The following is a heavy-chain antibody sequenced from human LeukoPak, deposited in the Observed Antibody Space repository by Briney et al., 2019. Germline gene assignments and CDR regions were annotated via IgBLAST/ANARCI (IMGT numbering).Heavy chain of an antibody. D-gene: IGHD6-19*01. CDR2: ISWNSGTI. Sequence: PGRSLRLSCAASGFTFDDYAMHWVRQAPGKGLEWVSGISWNSGTIGYAVSVKGRFTISRDNAKNSLYLQMNSLRAEDMAFYYCAKDYTSGWYGAFDIWGQGTMVTVSS. CDR3: AKDYTSGWYGAFDI. CDR1: GFTFDDYA. V-gene: IGHV3-9*03. J-gene: IGHJ3*02.